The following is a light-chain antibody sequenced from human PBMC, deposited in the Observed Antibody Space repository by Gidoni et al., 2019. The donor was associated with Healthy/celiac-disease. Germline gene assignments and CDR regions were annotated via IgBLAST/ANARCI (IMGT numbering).Light chain of an antibody. J-gene: IGKJ4*01. CDR1: PGISSW. CDR3: QQANSFLRLT. CDR2: AAT. V-gene: IGKV1-12*01. Sequence: IQTTQSPSSVSASVGDRVTITCRASPGISSWLAWYQQKPGQAPKLLNYAATSLKSRVPSRFSGSGSGTDFTLTISRLQPEDFATYCCQQANSFLRLTFGGGTKVEIK.